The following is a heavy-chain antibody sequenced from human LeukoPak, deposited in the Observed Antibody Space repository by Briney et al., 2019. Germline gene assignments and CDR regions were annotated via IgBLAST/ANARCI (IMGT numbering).Heavy chain of an antibody. CDR3: ARSFKAGAPDY. V-gene: IGHV3-74*01. Sequence: GGSLRLSCAASGFTFSSYWMHWVRQAPGKGLAWVSRINSDGSSTSYADSVKGRFTISRDNAKNTLYLQMNSLRAEDTAVYYCARSFKAGAPDYWGQGTLVTVSS. D-gene: IGHD3-10*01. CDR2: INSDGSST. J-gene: IGHJ4*02. CDR1: GFTFSSYW.